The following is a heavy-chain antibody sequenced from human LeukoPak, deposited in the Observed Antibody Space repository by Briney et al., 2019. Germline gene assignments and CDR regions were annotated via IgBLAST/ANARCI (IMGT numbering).Heavy chain of an antibody. Sequence: SETLSLTCTVSGGSMSSLYWSWIRQPPGKGLEWIGYIFYTGTTNYNPSLKSRVTISVDSSKNQFSLKLSSVTAADTAVYYCARYDGSGPTFDYWGQGTLVTVSS. J-gene: IGHJ4*02. CDR1: GGSMSSLY. CDR3: ARYDGSGPTFDY. CDR2: IFYTGTT. V-gene: IGHV4-59*11. D-gene: IGHD3-22*01.